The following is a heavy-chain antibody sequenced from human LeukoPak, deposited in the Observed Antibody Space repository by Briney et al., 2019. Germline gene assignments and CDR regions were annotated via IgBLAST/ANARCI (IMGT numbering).Heavy chain of an antibody. CDR3: ARVPYSSGHPLHY. Sequence: SETLSLTCTVSGGSISSYYWSWIRQPPGKGLEWIGYIYYSGSTNYNPSLKSRVTISVDTSKNQFSLKLSSVTAADTAVYYCARVPYSSGHPLHYWGQGTLVTVSS. CDR2: IYYSGST. V-gene: IGHV4-59*01. CDR1: GGSISSYY. J-gene: IGHJ4*02. D-gene: IGHD6-19*01.